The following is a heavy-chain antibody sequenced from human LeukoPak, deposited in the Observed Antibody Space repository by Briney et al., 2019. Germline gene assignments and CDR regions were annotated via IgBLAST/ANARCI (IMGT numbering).Heavy chain of an antibody. V-gene: IGHV4-38-2*02. CDR3: AREKALIDHYDFTGYDWEY. CDR2: IYHGGST. D-gene: IGHD3-22*01. CDR1: GYSVATLAN. Sequence: SETLSLTCTVSGYSVATLANWGWIRQSPGKGLEWVASIYHGGSTYYNPSLRGRVTISMDTSKNQISLRLTSVTAADTAVYYCAREKALIDHYDFTGYDWEYWGQGSLVIVSS. J-gene: IGHJ4*02.